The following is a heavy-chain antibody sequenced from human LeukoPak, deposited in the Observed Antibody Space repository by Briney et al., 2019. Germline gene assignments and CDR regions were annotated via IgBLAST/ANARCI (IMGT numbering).Heavy chain of an antibody. D-gene: IGHD5-18*01. CDR1: GFTFEDYA. V-gene: IGHV3-9*01. J-gene: IGHJ4*02. Sequence: PGGSLRLSCAASGFTFEDYAMHWVRQTPGKGLEWVSGISWNGGNIGYGDSVKGRFTISRDNAENSLYLQMNSLRPEDTALYYCAKDSLLDTAMLIHYWGQGTLVTVSS. CDR2: ISWNGGNI. CDR3: AKDSLLDTAMLIHY.